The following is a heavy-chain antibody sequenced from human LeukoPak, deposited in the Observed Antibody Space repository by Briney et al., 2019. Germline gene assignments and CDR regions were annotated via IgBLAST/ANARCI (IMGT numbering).Heavy chain of an antibody. CDR2: IYTSGSN. CDR1: GYSISSGYY. Sequence: SETLSLTCTVSGYSISSGYYWGWIRQPPGKGLEWIGSIYTSGSNNYNPSLKSRVTMSVDTSKNQFSLKLSSVTAADTAMYYCAREVADYGGYYYYHYMDVWGKGTTVTISS. J-gene: IGHJ6*03. V-gene: IGHV4-38-2*02. D-gene: IGHD4-23*01. CDR3: AREVADYGGYYYYHYMDV.